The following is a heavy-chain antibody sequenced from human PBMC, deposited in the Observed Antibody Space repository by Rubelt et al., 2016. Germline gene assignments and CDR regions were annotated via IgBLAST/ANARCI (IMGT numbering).Heavy chain of an antibody. Sequence: QVQLVQSGAEVKKPGASVKVSCKVSGYTLTELSMHWVRQAPGKGLEWMGGFDPEDGETIYAKRFQGRVTMTEETSTDPAYMELSSRRSEDTAVYYCATDLAGVGATFDYWGQGTLVTVSS. V-gene: IGHV1-24*01. CDR2: FDPEDGET. CDR3: ATDLAGVGATFDY. D-gene: IGHD1-26*01. J-gene: IGHJ4*02. CDR1: GYTLTELS.